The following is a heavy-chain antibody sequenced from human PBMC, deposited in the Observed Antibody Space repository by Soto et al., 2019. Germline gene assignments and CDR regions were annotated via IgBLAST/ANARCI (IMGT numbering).Heavy chain of an antibody. D-gene: IGHD6-19*01. CDR3: VREGSGWYSRGSFDV. J-gene: IGHJ3*01. Sequence: EVQLLESGGALVRPGGSLRLSCAASGFTFSNYAMTWVRQPPGMGLEWVSVISGSGGSADYADSVQGRFTISRDNSKNKLYLQMNILRAEDTAIYFCVREGSGWYSRGSFDVWGRGTMVTVSS. V-gene: IGHV3-23*01. CDR1: GFTFSNYA. CDR2: ISGSGGSA.